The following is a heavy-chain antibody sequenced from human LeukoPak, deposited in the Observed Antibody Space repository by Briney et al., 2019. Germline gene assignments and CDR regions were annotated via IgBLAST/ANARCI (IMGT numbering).Heavy chain of an antibody. CDR3: ARMHEGATTGEAEYFQH. CDR2: IYPGDSDT. V-gene: IGHV5-51*01. Sequence: GESLKISCKGSGNSFTSYWIGWVRQMPGKGLEWMGIIYPGDSDTRYSPSFQGQVTISADKSISTAYLQWSSLKASDTAMYYCARMHEGATTGEAEYFQHWGQGTLVTVSS. D-gene: IGHD1-26*01. J-gene: IGHJ1*01. CDR1: GNSFTSYW.